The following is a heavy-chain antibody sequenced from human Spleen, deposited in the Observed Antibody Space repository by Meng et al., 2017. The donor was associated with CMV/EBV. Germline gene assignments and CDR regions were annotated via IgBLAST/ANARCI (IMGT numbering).Heavy chain of an antibody. CDR1: GFTFRTCW. CDR3: AREGRKAADY. D-gene: IGHD6-13*01. CDR2: INSDGSST. V-gene: IGHV3-74*03. J-gene: IGHJ4*02. Sequence: GGSLRLSCAASGFTFRTCWMHWVRQSPGKGLVWVSRINSDGSSTTYADTVKGRFTISRDNAKNTLYLQMNSLRAEDTAMYYCAREGRKAADYWGQGTLITVSS.